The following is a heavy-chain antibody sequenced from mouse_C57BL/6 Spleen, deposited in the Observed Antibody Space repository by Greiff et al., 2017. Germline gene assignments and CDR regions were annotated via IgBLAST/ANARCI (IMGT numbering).Heavy chain of an antibody. CDR1: GYNIKDYY. D-gene: IGHD1-1*01. J-gene: IGHJ4*01. CDR3: ARDYYRRAIDY. Sequence: VQLKESGAELVKPGASVKLSCTASGYNIKDYYMHWVKQRTEQGLEWIGRIDPEDGDTKYAPKFKGKDTITADTSANTAYLQLCSLTSEDTAVYYCARDYYRRAIDYWGQGTSVTVSS. V-gene: IGHV14-2*01. CDR2: IDPEDGDT.